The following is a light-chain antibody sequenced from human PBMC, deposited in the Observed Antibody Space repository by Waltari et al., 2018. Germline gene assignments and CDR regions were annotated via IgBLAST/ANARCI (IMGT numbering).Light chain of an antibody. CDR2: GAS. J-gene: IGKJ1*01. CDR3: HQYNLWPPAT. CDR1: QSVADN. V-gene: IGKV3-15*01. Sequence: DIVMTQSQATLSVSPGERATLSCRASQSVADNLAWYQHKPGQAPRLLIDGASTRPTGIPGKCSGGGSCTEYTLTISGLLSEDVALDYCHQYNLWPPATFGQGTKVEIK.